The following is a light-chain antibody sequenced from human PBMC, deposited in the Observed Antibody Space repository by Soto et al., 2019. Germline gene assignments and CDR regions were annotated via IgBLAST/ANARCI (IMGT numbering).Light chain of an antibody. CDR2: VAS. V-gene: IGKV1-12*01. CDR1: QDIGTW. J-gene: IGKJ3*01. Sequence: DIQLTQSPSSVSASVGDRVTINCRASQDIGTWLAWYQQKPGKAPKLLIYVASNLQSGVPSRFSGAGSGTDFNLTITSLQPEDFATYHCQQADSFPFTFGPGTKVDFK. CDR3: QQADSFPFT.